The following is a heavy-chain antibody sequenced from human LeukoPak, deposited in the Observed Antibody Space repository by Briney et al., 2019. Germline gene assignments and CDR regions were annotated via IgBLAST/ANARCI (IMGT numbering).Heavy chain of an antibody. D-gene: IGHD6-13*01. V-gene: IGHV4-59*08. J-gene: IGHJ4*02. CDR2: IYYSGGT. CDR3: ARHSLFLTSSSWYIKTKKTPESGYFDY. CDR1: GGSISSYY. Sequence: PSETLSLTCTVSGGSISSYYWSWIRQPPGRGLEWIGYIYYSGGTNYNPSLKSRVTISVDTSKNQFSLKLSSVTAADTAVYYCARHSLFLTSSSWYIKTKKTPESGYFDYWGQGTLVTVSS.